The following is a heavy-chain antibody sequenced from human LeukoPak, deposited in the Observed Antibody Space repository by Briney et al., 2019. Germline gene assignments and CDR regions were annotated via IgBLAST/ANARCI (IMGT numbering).Heavy chain of an antibody. CDR3: ARDRRYCTNGVCYTGFDY. D-gene: IGHD2-8*01. CDR2: INPNSGGT. J-gene: IGHJ4*02. V-gene: IGHV1-2*04. CDR1: GYTFTSYY. Sequence: ASVKVSCKASGYTFTSYYMHWVRQAPGQGLEWMGWINPNSGGTNYAQKFQGWVTMTRDTSISTAYMELSRLRSDDTAVYYCARDRRYCTNGVCYTGFDYWGQGTLVTVSS.